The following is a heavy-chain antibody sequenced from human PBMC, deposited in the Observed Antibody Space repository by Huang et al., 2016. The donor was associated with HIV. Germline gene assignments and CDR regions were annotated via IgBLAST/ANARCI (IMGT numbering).Heavy chain of an antibody. J-gene: IGHJ4*02. CDR1: GYTFTDSN. D-gene: IGHD6-6*01. Sequence: QVQLVQSGAEVKNPGASVRVSCKASGYTFTDSNIHWVRQAPGQGLEWMGWINPKRGGTIYAQRFQSRVTMARDTTSSTVHMDLRRIQSDDTAVYFCARDWSFGSSTSPADWGQGTLVTVSS. CDR2: INPKRGGT. V-gene: IGHV1-2*02. CDR3: ARDWSFGSSTSPAD.